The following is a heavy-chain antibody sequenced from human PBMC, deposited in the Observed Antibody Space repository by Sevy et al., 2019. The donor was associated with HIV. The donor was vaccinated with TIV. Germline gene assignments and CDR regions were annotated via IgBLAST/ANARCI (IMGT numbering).Heavy chain of an antibody. CDR1: GFTFSNAW. Sequence: GGSLRLSCAASGFTFSNAWMNWVRQAPGKGLEWVGRIKSKTDGGTTDYAAPVKGRFTISRDDSKNTLYLQMNSLRAEDTAVYYCARDLESYNYGAYGHSFMPDYWGQGTVVTVSS. D-gene: IGHD1-1*01. V-gene: IGHV3-15*07. CDR2: IKSKTDGGTT. J-gene: IGHJ4*02. CDR3: ARDLESYNYGAYGHSFMPDY.